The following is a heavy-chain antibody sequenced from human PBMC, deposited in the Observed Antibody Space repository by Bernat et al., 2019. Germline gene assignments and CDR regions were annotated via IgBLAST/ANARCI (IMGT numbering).Heavy chain of an antibody. CDR2: IYYSGST. CDR3: ARHGERPRYYDFWSGYYPEADYFDY. CDR1: GGSISSYY. J-gene: IGHJ4*02. Sequence: QVQLQESGPGLVKPSETLSLTCTVSGGSISSYYWSWIRQPPGKGLEWIGYIYYSGSTNYNPSLKSRVTISVDTSKNQFSLKLSSGTAADTAVYYCARHGERPRYYDFWSGYYPEADYFDYWGQGTLVTVSS. D-gene: IGHD3-3*01. V-gene: IGHV4-59*08.